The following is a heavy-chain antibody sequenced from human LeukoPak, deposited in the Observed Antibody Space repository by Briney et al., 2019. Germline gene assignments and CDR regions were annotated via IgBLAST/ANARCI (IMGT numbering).Heavy chain of an antibody. CDR1: GDSVSSSTTA. V-gene: IGHV6-1*01. CDR3: TRRYYSDSSGYYLFDY. Sequence: SQTLSLTCAISGDSVSSSTTAWNWVRQSPSRGLEWLGRTFYRSKWNYDSAVSVISRITISPDTAKNQFSLQLNSVTPEDTAVYDCTRRYYSDSSGYYLFDYWGQGTLVTVSS. J-gene: IGHJ4*02. CDR2: TFYRSKWNY. D-gene: IGHD3-22*01.